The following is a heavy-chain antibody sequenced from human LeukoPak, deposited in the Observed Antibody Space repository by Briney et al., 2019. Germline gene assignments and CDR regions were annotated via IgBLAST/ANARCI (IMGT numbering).Heavy chain of an antibody. CDR1: GFIFTSYG. CDR3: TRIKYSTSWSGDY. Sequence: GGSLRLSCVASGFIFTSYGMHWVRQAPGKGLKWVALKSSNGNNERYADSVKGRFSISRDNSKNTMYLRMNSLRAEDTAIYYCTRIKYSTSWSGDYWGQGALVTVSS. V-gene: IGHV3-30*19. CDR2: KSSNGNNE. J-gene: IGHJ4*02. D-gene: IGHD6-13*01.